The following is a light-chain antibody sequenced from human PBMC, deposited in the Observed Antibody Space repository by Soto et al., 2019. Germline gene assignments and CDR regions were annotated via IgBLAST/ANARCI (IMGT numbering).Light chain of an antibody. CDR2: EVS. CDR1: SSDVGSYNL. J-gene: IGLJ3*02. V-gene: IGLV2-23*02. Sequence: QSALTQPASVSGSPGQSITISCTGTSSDVGSYNLVSWYQQHPGKAPKLMIYEVSKRPSGVSNRFSGSKSGNTASLTISGLQVEDGADYYCSSYASSSTLVFGGGTKLT. CDR3: SSYASSSTLV.